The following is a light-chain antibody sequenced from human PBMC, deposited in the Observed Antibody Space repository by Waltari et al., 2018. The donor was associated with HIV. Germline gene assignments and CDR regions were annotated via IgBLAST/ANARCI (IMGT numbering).Light chain of an antibody. CDR3: TSYVDNYHVF. J-gene: IGLJ2*01. Sequence: QSALTQPPSASGYPGQSVTISCTGTSNDVGAHDYVSWYQQHPGRAPKLLIFEVTKPPSGVPDRFAGAKSGITASMTVSELPAEDDGHYYCTSYVDNYHVFFGGGTKLT. V-gene: IGLV2-8*01. CDR1: SNDVGAHDY. CDR2: EVT.